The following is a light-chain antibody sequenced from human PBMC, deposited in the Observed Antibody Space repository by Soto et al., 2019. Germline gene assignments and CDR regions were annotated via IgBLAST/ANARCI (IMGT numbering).Light chain of an antibody. CDR2: GNS. CDR3: HSYATTLGVPV. J-gene: IGLJ2*01. CDR1: SSNIGAGYD. V-gene: IGLV1-40*01. Sequence: QSVLTQPPSVSGAPGQRVTISCTGSSSNIGAGYDVHWYQQLPGTAPKLLIYGNSNRPSGVPDRFSGSKSGTSASLAITGLRAEDEGENYCHSYATTLGVPVFGGGTKLTVL.